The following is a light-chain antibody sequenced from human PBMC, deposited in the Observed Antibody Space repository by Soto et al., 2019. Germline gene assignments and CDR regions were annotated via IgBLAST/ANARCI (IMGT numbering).Light chain of an antibody. CDR2: DAS. CDR1: QSVNFY. V-gene: IGKV3-20*01. Sequence: EIVLTQSPGSLSLSPGERATLSCRASQSVNFYLAWYQQKPGQAPRLLISDASSRATDVPDRFSGSGSGTAFSLTISRLEPEDFAVYYCQQYGDSPVTFGQGTKVEIK. CDR3: QQYGDSPVT. J-gene: IGKJ1*01.